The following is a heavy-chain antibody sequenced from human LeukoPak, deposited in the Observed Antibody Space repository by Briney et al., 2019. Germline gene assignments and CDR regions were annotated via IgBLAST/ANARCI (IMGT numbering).Heavy chain of an antibody. V-gene: IGHV4-34*01. CDR3: ASDELLWFGGLDY. J-gene: IGHJ4*02. Sequence: SETLSLTCAVYGGSFSGYYWSWIRQPPGKGLEWIGEINHSGSTNYNPSLKSRVTISVDTSKNQFSLKLSSVTAADTAVYYCASDELLWFGGLDYWGQGTLVTVSS. CDR2: INHSGST. CDR1: GGSFSGYY. D-gene: IGHD3-10*01.